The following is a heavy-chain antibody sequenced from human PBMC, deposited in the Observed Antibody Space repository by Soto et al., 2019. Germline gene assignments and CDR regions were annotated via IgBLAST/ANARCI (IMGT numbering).Heavy chain of an antibody. Sequence: QVQLQESGPGLVKPSQTLSLTCTVSGGSISSGGYYWSWIRQHPGKGLEWIGYIYYSGSTYYNPSLKSRVTISVDTSKNQFSLKLSSVTAADTAVYYCARAPRITMVRGVSIGWFDPWGQGTLVTVSS. V-gene: IGHV4-31*03. J-gene: IGHJ5*02. CDR3: ARAPRITMVRGVSIGWFDP. CDR2: IYYSGST. D-gene: IGHD3-10*01. CDR1: GGSISSGGYY.